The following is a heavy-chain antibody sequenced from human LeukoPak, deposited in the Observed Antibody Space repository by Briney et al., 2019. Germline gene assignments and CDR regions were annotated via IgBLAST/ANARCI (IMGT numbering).Heavy chain of an antibody. CDR3: ARDQLPYGMDV. CDR2: ISSSGST. CDR1: GASINSVDYY. D-gene: IGHD4-23*01. V-gene: IGHV4-30-4*01. J-gene: IGHJ6*02. Sequence: SQTLSLTCTVSGASINSVDYYWSWLRQPPGRGLEWIGYISSSGSTFYSPSLKSRLTISVDTSKNQFSLRLRSVTAADTAMYYCARDQLPYGMDVWGRGTTVTVSS.